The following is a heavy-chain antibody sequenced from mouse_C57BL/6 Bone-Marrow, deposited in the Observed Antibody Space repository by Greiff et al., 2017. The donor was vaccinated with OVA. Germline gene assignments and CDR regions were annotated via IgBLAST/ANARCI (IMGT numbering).Heavy chain of an antibody. V-gene: IGHV1-64*01. D-gene: IGHD2-4*01. CDR2: INPNSGST. Sequence: QVQLQQPGAELVKPGASVKLSCKASGYTFTSYWMHWVKQRPGQGLEWIGMINPNSGSTNNNEKFKSKATLTVDKSSSTAYMQLSSLTSEDSAVYYCAVLRRGFAYWGQGTLVTVSA. J-gene: IGHJ3*01. CDR1: GYTFTSYW. CDR3: AVLRRGFAY.